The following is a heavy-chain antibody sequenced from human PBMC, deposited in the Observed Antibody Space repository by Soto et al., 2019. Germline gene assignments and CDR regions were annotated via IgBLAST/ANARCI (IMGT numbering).Heavy chain of an antibody. Sequence: QVRLVQSGAEVKKPGSSVKVSCTASGGTFSNYAISWVRQAPGQGLEWMGGIILPFGTANYAEKFQDRVSITAEESMTTTYMELRGLRSEDTAVYYCARGPDYEGYFDYWGQGTLVTVSS. J-gene: IGHJ4*02. CDR1: GGTFSNYA. CDR2: IILPFGTA. D-gene: IGHD4-17*01. V-gene: IGHV1-69*12. CDR3: ARGPDYEGYFDY.